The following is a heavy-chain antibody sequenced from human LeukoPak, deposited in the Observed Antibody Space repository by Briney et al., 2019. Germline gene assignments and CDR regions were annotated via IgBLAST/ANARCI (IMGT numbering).Heavy chain of an antibody. V-gene: IGHV1-69*05. D-gene: IGHD3-3*01. CDR3: ARDRYDFWSGPYYFDY. CDR2: IIPIFGTA. CDR1: GGTFSSYA. J-gene: IGHJ4*02. Sequence: GASVKVSCKASGGTFSSYAISWVRQAPGQGLEWMRRIIPIFGTANYAQKFQGRVAITTDESTSTAYMELSSLRSYDTAVYYCARDRYDFWSGPYYFDYWGQGTLVTVSS.